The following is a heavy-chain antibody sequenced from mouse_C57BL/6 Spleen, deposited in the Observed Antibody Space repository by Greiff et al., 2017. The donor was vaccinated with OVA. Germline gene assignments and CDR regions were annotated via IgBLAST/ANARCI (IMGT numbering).Heavy chain of an antibody. CDR3: ERHEEREYYGKGGGDVDY. J-gene: IGHJ2*01. CDR1: GYTFTEYT. Sequence: QVQLLQSGAELVKPGASVKLSCKASGYTFTEYTIHWVKQRSGQGLEWIGWFYPGSGSTKYNEKFKDKATLPADKSSSTVYMELSSLTSEDSAVYDWERHEEREYYGKGGGDVDYWGQGTTLTVSS. D-gene: IGHD1-1*01. V-gene: IGHV1-62-2*01. CDR2: FYPGSGST.